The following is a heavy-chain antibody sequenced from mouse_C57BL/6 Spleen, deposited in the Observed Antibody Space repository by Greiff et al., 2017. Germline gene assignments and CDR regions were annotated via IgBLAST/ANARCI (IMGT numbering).Heavy chain of an antibody. D-gene: IGHD1-1*01. Sequence: QVQLKQSGAELARPGASVKLSCKASGYTFTSYGISWVKQRTGQGLEWIGEIYPRSGNTYYNEKFKGKDTLTADKSSSTAYMELRSLTSEDSAVYFCARIPPLYYGSIFYAMDYWGQGTSVTVSS. J-gene: IGHJ4*01. V-gene: IGHV1-81*01. CDR1: GYTFTSYG. CDR3: ARIPPLYYGSIFYAMDY. CDR2: IYPRSGNT.